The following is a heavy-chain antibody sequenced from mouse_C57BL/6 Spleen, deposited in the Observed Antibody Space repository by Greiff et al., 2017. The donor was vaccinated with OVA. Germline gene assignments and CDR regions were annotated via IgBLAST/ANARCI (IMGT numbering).Heavy chain of an antibody. J-gene: IGHJ4*01. V-gene: IGHV1-9*01. CDR1: GYTFTGYW. Sequence: VQLQQSGAELMKPGASVKLSCKATGYTFTGYWIEWVKQRPGHGLEWIGEILPGSGSTNYNEKFKGKATFTADTSSNTAYMQLSSLTTEDSAIYYCARGDYYGSSWYYAMDYWGQGTSVTVSS. CDR2: ILPGSGST. CDR3: ARGDYYGSSWYYAMDY. D-gene: IGHD1-1*01.